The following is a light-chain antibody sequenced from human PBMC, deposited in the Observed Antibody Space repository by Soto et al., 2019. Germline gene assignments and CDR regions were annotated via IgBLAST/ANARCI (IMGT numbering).Light chain of an antibody. CDR3: SSYTSSSTPVV. V-gene: IGLV2-14*01. CDR2: DVS. J-gene: IGLJ2*01. Sequence: QSALTQPASVSGSPGQSITISCTGTSSDVGGYNYVSWYQQHPGKAPKLMIYDVSNRPSGVSNRFSGSKSGNTASLTISGLHAEDEAYYYCSSYTSSSTPVVFGGGTQLTVL. CDR1: SSDVGGYNY.